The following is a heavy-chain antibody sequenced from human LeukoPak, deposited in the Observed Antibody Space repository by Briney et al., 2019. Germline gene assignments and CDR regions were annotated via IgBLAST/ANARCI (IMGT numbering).Heavy chain of an antibody. D-gene: IGHD6-19*01. Sequence: GGSLRLSCAASGFTFSSYDMHWVRQATGKGLECVSAIGTAGDTYYPGSVKGRFTISRENAKNSLYLQMNSLRAGDTAVYYCARGSAAVAGDYFDYWGQGTLVTVSS. CDR1: GFTFSSYD. CDR2: IGTAGDT. J-gene: IGHJ4*02. V-gene: IGHV3-13*01. CDR3: ARGSAAVAGDYFDY.